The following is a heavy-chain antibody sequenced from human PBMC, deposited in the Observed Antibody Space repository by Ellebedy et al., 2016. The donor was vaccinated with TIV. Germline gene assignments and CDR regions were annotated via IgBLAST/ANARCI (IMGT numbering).Heavy chain of an antibody. J-gene: IGHJ1*01. CDR1: GYRFTSHW. V-gene: IGHV5-51*01. D-gene: IGHD5-12*01. CDR2: INSGDSET. Sequence: GESLKISXKGSGYRFTSHWIGWVRQMPGKGLEWMGIINSGDSETRYSPSFQGQVTISADKSISTAYLQWSSLKASDTAMYYCARFGDYGYEIAEYFQHWGRGTLVTVSS. CDR3: ARFGDYGYEIAEYFQH.